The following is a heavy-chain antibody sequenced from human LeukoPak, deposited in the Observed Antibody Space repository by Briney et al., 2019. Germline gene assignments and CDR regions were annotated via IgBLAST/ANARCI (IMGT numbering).Heavy chain of an antibody. CDR2: IYPVDSDT. CDR3: ARLRGSVRGVIVYYYYYKDV. D-gene: IGHD3-10*01. Sequence: GESLKISCKGSGYSFTSFWIGWVRQMPGQGLEWMGIIYPVDSDTGYSPSFQGQVTIPADKSLSTAYLQWSSLKASDTAMYYCARLRGSVRGVIVYYYYYKDVWGKGTTVTVSS. V-gene: IGHV5-51*01. J-gene: IGHJ6*03. CDR1: GYSFTSFW.